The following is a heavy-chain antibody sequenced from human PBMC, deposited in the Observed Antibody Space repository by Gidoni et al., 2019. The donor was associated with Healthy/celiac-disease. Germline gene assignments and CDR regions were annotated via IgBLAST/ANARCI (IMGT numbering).Heavy chain of an antibody. J-gene: IGHJ4*02. CDR1: GFTFSSYS. V-gene: IGHV3-21*01. CDR3: ARGTSALNFDY. CDR2: ISSSSSYI. Sequence: EVQLVESGGGLVKPGGSLRLSCAASGFTFSSYSMNWVRQAPGKGLEWVSSISSSSSYIYYADSVKGRFIISRDNAKNSLYLQMNSLRAEDTAVYYCARGTSALNFDYWGQGTLVTVSS.